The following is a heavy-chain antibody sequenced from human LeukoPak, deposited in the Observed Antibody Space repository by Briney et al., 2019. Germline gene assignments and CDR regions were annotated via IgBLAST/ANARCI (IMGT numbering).Heavy chain of an antibody. V-gene: IGHV1-46*01. Sequence: GASLKVSCKASGYTFSSYYIYWVRQAPGQGLEWVGGINPSGGSTTYAKKSQGRVTMTRDTSTSTVYMELSSLRSEDTAVYYCARDGARSDFDYWGQGTLVTVSS. J-gene: IGHJ4*02. CDR2: INPSGGST. D-gene: IGHD3-3*01. CDR3: ARDGARSDFDY. CDR1: GYTFSSYY.